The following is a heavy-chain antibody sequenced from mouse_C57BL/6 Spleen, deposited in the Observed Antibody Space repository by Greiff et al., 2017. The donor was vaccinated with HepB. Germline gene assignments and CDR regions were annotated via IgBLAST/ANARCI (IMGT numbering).Heavy chain of an antibody. CDR2: IDPSDSYT. J-gene: IGHJ2*01. CDR3: ARRGTGHFDY. D-gene: IGHD4-1*01. CDR1: GYTFTSYW. V-gene: IGHV1-59*01. Sequence: VQLQQPGAELVRPGPSVKLSCKASGYTFTSYWMHWVKQRPGQGLEWIGVIDPSDSYTNYNQKFKGKATLTVDTSSSTAYMQLSSLTSEDSAVYDCARRGTGHFDYWGQGTTLTVSS.